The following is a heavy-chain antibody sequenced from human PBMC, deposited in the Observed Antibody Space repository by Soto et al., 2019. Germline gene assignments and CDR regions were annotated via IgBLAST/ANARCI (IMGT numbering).Heavy chain of an antibody. CDR2: IFPGDSDT. J-gene: IGHJ4*02. CDR1: GYNFNDYG. V-gene: IGHV5-51*01. Sequence: PGESLKISFKASGYNFNDYGMSWVRQLPGKGLEWVAIIFPGDSDTAYSPAFQGHVTISADNSINTAYLQWTSLRATDTAMYYCERRWKYRYNARKDLWGQGTMVTVSS. D-gene: IGHD3-16*02. CDR3: ERRWKYRYNARKDL.